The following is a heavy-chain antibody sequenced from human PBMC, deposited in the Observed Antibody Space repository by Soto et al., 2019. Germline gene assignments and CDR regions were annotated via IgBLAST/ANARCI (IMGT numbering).Heavy chain of an antibody. CDR3: AKDHYPPGSALKWAVNWLDA. J-gene: IGHJ5*02. Sequence: QVQLVESGGGVVQPGRSLRLSCAASGFTFSDYTIHWVRQAAGKGLEWVAVISYDGNKKKYADSVEGRFTISIDNSKNTLYLQLKSLRDEDTAVYYCAKDHYPPGSALKWAVNWLDAWGQGTLVTVSS. CDR2: ISYDGNKK. V-gene: IGHV3-30-3*01. D-gene: IGHD3-10*01. CDR1: GFTFSDYT.